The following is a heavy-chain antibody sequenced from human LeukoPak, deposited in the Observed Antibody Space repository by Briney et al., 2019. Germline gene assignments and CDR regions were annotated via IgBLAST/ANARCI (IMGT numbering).Heavy chain of an antibody. CDR2: ISSGSSTI. V-gene: IGHV3-48*02. CDR1: GFTFSGYS. J-gene: IGHJ4*02. CDR3: ARNQPGDY. Sequence: GGSLRLSCAASGFTFSGYSMNWVRQAPGQGLEWVSYISSGSSTIYYADSARGRFTISRDNAKNSLYLQMNSLRDEDTAVYYCARNQPGDYWGQGTLVTVSS.